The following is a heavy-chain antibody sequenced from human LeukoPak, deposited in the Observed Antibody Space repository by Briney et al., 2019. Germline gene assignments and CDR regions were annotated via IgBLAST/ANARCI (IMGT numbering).Heavy chain of an antibody. CDR3: ARLDHSSTSC. J-gene: IGHJ4*02. CDR1: GYTFTSYG. D-gene: IGHD2-2*01. CDR2: ISAYNGNT. V-gene: IGHV1-18*01. Sequence: ASVKVSCKAFGYTFTSYGISWVRQAPGQGLEWMGWISAYNGNTNYAQKLQGRVTITADESTSTAYMELSSLRSEDTAVHYCARLDHSSTSCWGQGTLVTVSS.